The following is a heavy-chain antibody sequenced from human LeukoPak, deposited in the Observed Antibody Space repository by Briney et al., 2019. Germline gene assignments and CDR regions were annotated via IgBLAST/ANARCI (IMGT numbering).Heavy chain of an antibody. CDR2: INPNSGGT. D-gene: IGHD3-10*01. CDR3: ASNMVRGVIIPSRYGMDV. Sequence: ASVSVSCKASGYTFTGYYMHWVRQAPGQGLEWMGWINPNSGGTNYAQRFQDRVTMTRDTSSSTAYMELSRLRSDDTAVYYCASNMVRGVIIPSRYGMDVWGQGTTVTVSS. V-gene: IGHV1-2*02. CDR1: GYTFTGYY. J-gene: IGHJ6*02.